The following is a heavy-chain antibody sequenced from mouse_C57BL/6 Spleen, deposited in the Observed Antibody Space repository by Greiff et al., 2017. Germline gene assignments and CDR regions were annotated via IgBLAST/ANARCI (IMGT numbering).Heavy chain of an antibody. CDR1: GFSLTSYG. D-gene: IGHD2-4*01. Sequence: VKLVESGPGLVAPSQSLSITCTVSGFSLTSYGVHWVRQPPGKGLEWLVVIWSDGSTTYNSALKSRLSISKDNSKSQVFLKMNSLQTDDTAMYYCARHDGDYDDGAWFAYWGQGTLVTVSA. V-gene: IGHV2-6-1*01. J-gene: IGHJ3*01. CDR3: ARHDGDYDDGAWFAY. CDR2: IWSDGST.